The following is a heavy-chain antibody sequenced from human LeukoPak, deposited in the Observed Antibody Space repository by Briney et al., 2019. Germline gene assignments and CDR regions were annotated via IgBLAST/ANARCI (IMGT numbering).Heavy chain of an antibody. CDR2: MTGPADTT. Sequence: GGSLRLSGAASGFNFNNFAMSWVRQAPGKGPEWLSAMTGPADTTYYTESVKGRFTISRDYSKSMVYLQMNSLRVEDTAIYYCAKGAEIDHWGQGTLVTVSS. CDR3: AKGAEIDH. V-gene: IGHV3-23*01. J-gene: IGHJ4*02. CDR1: GFNFNNFA.